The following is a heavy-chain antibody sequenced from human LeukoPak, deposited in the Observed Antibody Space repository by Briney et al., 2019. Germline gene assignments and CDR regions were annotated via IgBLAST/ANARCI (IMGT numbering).Heavy chain of an antibody. D-gene: IGHD5-12*01. V-gene: IGHV3-7*01. CDR2: IKGDGSKT. CDR3: ARDGGDSGYDLFDY. Sequence: GGSLRLSCAASGFIFSSYWMGWVRQAPGKGLEWVANIKGDGSKTFYVDSVKGRFTISRDNAKNSLYLQMNSLRAEDTAVYYCARDGGDSGYDLFDYWGQGTLVTVSS. CDR1: GFIFSSYW. J-gene: IGHJ4*02.